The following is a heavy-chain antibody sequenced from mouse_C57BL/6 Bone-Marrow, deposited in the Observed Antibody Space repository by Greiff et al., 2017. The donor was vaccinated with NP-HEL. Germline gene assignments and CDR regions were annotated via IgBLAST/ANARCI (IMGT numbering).Heavy chain of an antibody. J-gene: IGHJ1*03. CDR3: ARGLLRPSRYFDV. D-gene: IGHD1-2*01. CDR1: GYTFTSYW. Sequence: QVQLQQPGAELVKPGASVKLSCKASGYTFTSYWMHWVKQRPGQGLEWIGMIHPNSGSTNYNEKFKSKATLTVDKSSSTAYMQLSSLTYKDSAVYYSARGLLRPSRYFDVWGTGTTVTVSS. V-gene: IGHV1-64*01. CDR2: IHPNSGST.